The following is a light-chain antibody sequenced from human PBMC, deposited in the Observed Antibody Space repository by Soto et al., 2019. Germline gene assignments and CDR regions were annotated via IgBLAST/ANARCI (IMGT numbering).Light chain of an antibody. Sequence: EIVFTQSPGTLSLSPGERATLCCRASQSVSSSSLAWYQQKRGQAPRLLIHDASSRATGIPDRFSGSGSGTDFTLTISRLEPEDFAVYYCQQYGGSPRTFGQGTKVDIK. CDR1: QSVSSSS. V-gene: IGKV3-20*01. J-gene: IGKJ1*01. CDR2: DAS. CDR3: QQYGGSPRT.